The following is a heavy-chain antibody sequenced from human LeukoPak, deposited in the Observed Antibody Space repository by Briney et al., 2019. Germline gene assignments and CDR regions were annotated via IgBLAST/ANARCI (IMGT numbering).Heavy chain of an antibody. CDR1: GYTFTSYG. CDR2: INPNSGGT. J-gene: IGHJ4*02. Sequence: ASVKVSCKASGYTFTSYGISWVRQAPGQGLEWMGWINPNSGGTSYAQKFQGRVTMTRDTSISTAYMELNRLGSDDTAVYYCARRGYDSREYFFDYWDQGTLVTVSS. V-gene: IGHV1-2*02. CDR3: ARRGYDSREYFFDY. D-gene: IGHD3-22*01.